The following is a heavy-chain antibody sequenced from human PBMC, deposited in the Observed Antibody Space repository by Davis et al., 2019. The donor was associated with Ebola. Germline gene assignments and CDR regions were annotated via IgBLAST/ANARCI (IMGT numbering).Heavy chain of an antibody. V-gene: IGHV1-18*01. CDR3: ARDYDFWSGAFDP. CDR2: ISAYNGHT. D-gene: IGHD3-3*01. Sequence: ASVKVSCKASGYTFSTYSITWVRQAPGQGLEWMGWISAYNGHTNYAQKLQGRLTMTTDTSTSTAFMELRSLRSDDTAVYYCARDYDFWSGAFDPWGQGTLVTVSS. CDR1: GYTFSTYS. J-gene: IGHJ5*02.